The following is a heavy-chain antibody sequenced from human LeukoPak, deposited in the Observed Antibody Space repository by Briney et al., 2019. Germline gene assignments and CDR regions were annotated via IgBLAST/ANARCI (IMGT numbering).Heavy chain of an antibody. D-gene: IGHD1-26*01. CDR1: GFTFSSYG. CDR3: AKGSQWEPYYFDY. Sequence: GGSLRLSCAASGFTFSSYGMHWVRQAPGKGLEWVAFIRYDGSNKYYADSVKGRFTICRDNSKNTLYLQMNSLRAEDTAVYYCAKGSQWEPYYFDYWGQGTLVTVSS. CDR2: IRYDGSNK. J-gene: IGHJ4*02. V-gene: IGHV3-30*02.